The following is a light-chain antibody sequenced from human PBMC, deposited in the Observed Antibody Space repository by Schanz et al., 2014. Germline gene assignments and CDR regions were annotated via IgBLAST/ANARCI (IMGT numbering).Light chain of an antibody. V-gene: IGLV2-8*01. CDR2: EVS. J-gene: IGLJ2*01. CDR3: CSYAGTYSVV. CDR1: SSDVGGYNY. Sequence: QSALTQPPSASGSPGQSVTISCTGTSSDVGGYNYVSWYQQHPGKAPKLMIYEVSERPSGVPDRFSGSRSGNTASLTVSGLQAEHEADYYCCSYAGTYSVVFGGGTKLTVL.